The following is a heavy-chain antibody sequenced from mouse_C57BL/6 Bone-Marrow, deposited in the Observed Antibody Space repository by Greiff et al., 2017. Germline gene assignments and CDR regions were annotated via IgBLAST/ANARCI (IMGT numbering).Heavy chain of an antibody. CDR3: ARGYYGSSYWYFDV. CDR1: GISITTGNYR. J-gene: IGHJ1*03. D-gene: IGHD1-1*01. V-gene: IGHV3-5*01. CDR2: IYYSGTI. Sequence: EVMLVESGPGLVKPSQTVFLTCTVTGISITTGNYRWSWIRQFPGNKLEWIGYIYYSGTITYNPSLTSRTTITRDTPKNQFFLEMNSLTAEDTATYYCARGYYGSSYWYFDVWGTGTTVTVSS.